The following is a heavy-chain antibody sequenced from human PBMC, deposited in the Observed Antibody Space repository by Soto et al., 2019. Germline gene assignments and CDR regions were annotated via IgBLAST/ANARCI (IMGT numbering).Heavy chain of an antibody. J-gene: IGHJ4*02. V-gene: IGHV3-23*01. CDR3: ANDAVVVVAAVDSFEY. CDR2: TGGSGGGR. Sequence: EVQLLESGGGLVQPGGSLRLSCAASGFTFNTYAMSWVRQAPGKGLERVSTTGGSGGGRHYADSVTGRFTISRDNSKNTLYLDRHSLRADDTAVYYCANDAVVVVAAVDSFEYWGQGTLVTVSS. CDR1: GFTFNTYA. D-gene: IGHD2-15*01.